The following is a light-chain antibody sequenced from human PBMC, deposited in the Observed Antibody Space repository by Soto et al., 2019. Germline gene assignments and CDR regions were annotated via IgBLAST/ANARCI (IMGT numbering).Light chain of an antibody. Sequence: IVLPQSPGTLSLSQAERATLPCRASQSVSTSVGWYQQKPGQAPRLLIYGASTRATGIPARFSGSGSGTEFTLTISSLEPDDFAVYYRQQRSNWSTVGQGTRLEIK. CDR1: QSVSTS. V-gene: IGKV3-11*01. CDR2: GAS. CDR3: QQRSNWST. J-gene: IGKJ5*01.